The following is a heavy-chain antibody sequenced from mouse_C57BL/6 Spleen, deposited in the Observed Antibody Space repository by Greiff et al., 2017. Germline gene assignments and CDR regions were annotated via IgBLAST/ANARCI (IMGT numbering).Heavy chain of an antibody. J-gene: IGHJ2*01. Sequence: QVQLQQPGAELVRPGTSVKLSCKASGYTFTSYWMHWVKQRPGQGLEWIGVIDPSDSYTNYNQKFKGKATLTVDTSSSTAYMQLSSLTSEDSAVYYCARRVGYDYDYFDYWGQGTTLTVSS. CDR3: ARRVGYDYDYFDY. D-gene: IGHD2-4*01. V-gene: IGHV1-59*01. CDR1: GYTFTSYW. CDR2: IDPSDSYT.